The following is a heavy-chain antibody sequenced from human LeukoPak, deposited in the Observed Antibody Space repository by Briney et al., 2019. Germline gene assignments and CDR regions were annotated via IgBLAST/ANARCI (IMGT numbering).Heavy chain of an antibody. CDR3: ARGGQGYFDY. Sequence: ASVKVSCKASGYTFTGYYMHWVRQATGQGLEWMGWMNPNSGNTGYAQKFQGRVTMTRNTSISTAYMELSSLRSEDTAVYYCARGGQGYFDYWGQGTLVTVSS. J-gene: IGHJ4*02. CDR2: MNPNSGNT. CDR1: GYTFTGYY. V-gene: IGHV1-8*02.